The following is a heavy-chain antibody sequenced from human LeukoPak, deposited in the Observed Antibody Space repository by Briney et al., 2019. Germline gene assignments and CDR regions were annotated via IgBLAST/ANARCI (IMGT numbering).Heavy chain of an antibody. D-gene: IGHD5-24*01. CDR2: ISSSSSYI. CDR1: GFTFNNYN. Sequence: SGGSLRLSCAACGFTFNNYNMNWARQAPGKGLEWVSSISSSSSYIYYADSVKGRFTISRDNAKNSLYLQMNSLRVEDTAVYYCARDRDFDYWGQGALVTVSS. J-gene: IGHJ4*02. CDR3: ARDRDFDY. V-gene: IGHV3-21*01.